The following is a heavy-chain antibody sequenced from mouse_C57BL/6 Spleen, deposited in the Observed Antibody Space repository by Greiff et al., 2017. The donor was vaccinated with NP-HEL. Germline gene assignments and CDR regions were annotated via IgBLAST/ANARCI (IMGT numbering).Heavy chain of an antibody. V-gene: IGHV5-12*01. D-gene: IGHD2-5*01. Sequence: DVKLVESGGGLVQPGGSLKLSCAASGFTFSDYYMYWVRQTQEKWLERVAYISNGVGSTYSPDTVKGRFTISRDNAKNTMYLQMSRRKSEDTAQYYLETLSNYVYAMDYWDQGTSVTVAS. CDR1: GFTFSDYY. CDR2: ISNGVGST. CDR3: ETLSNYVYAMDY. J-gene: IGHJ4*01.